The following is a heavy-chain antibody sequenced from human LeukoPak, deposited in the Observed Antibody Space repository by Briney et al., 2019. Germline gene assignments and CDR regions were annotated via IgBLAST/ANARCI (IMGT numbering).Heavy chain of an antibody. Sequence: ASVNVSCKASGYTFTSYYMHWVRQAPGQGLEWMGWINPNSGGTNYAQKFQGWVTMTRDTSISTAYMELSRLRSDDTAVYYCARARAVDTAMVTSYYFDYWGQGTLVTVSS. CDR2: INPNSGGT. J-gene: IGHJ4*02. D-gene: IGHD5-18*01. V-gene: IGHV1-2*04. CDR3: ARARAVDTAMVTSYYFDY. CDR1: GYTFTSYY.